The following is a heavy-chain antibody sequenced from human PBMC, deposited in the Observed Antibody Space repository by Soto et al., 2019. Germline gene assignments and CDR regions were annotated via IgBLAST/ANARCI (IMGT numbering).Heavy chain of an antibody. CDR2: MNMDGSRT. D-gene: IGHD2-21*01. J-gene: IGHJ4*02. CDR3: VRGGGDRYEGHGYLGRH. V-gene: IGHV3-74*01. CDR1: GFTFSIYW. Sequence: EVQLVESGGGLVQPGGSLRLSCAASGFTFSIYWMHWVRQAPGKGLVWVSRMNMDGSRTSYADFAKGRFTISRDDAKSTVYLQMSKLRAEDTAVYYCVRGGGDRYEGHGYLGRHWGQGTLVTVSS.